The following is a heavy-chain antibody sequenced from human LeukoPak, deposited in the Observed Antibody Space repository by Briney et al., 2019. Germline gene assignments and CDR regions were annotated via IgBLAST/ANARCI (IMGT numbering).Heavy chain of an antibody. CDR1: GFTFSSYS. D-gene: IGHD6-13*01. CDR2: ISSSSSYI. V-gene: IGHV3-21*01. J-gene: IGHJ4*02. CDR3: ARDLPLAAADPKADY. Sequence: GGSLRLSCAASGFTFSSYSMNWVRQAPGKGLEWVSSISSSSSYIYYADSVKGRFTISRDNAKNSLYLQMNSLGAEDTAVYYCARDLPLAAADPKADYWGQGTLVTVSS.